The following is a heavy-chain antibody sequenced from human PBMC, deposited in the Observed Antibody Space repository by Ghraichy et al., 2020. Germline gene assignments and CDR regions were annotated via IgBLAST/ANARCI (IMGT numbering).Heavy chain of an antibody. D-gene: IGHD3-10*01. CDR1: GLSFNNAW. V-gene: IGHV3-15*01. Sequence: GESLNISCAASGLSFNNAWVSWVRQAPGKGLEWVGRIKSTADGGATQYAAPVKGRFTISRDDSENTVYLQMNSLKTEDTALYYCSPYYTGSRYRGIDNWGQGTLVTVSS. CDR2: IKSTADGGAT. J-gene: IGHJ4*02. CDR3: SPYYTGSRYRGIDN.